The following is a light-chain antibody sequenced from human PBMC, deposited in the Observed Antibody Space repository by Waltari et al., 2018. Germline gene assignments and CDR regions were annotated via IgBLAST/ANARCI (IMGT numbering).Light chain of an antibody. Sequence: QSALTQPRSVSGSPGQSVTISCTGTSGDVGANEFVSWYQHHPDKAPKLIIYNVIKRPSGVPNRFSGFKSGSTASLTVSGLQPDDVADYFCCAYAGRDLYLKFGVGTTLTVL. CDR2: NVI. J-gene: IGLJ2*01. CDR1: SGDVGANEF. CDR3: CAYAGRDLYLK. V-gene: IGLV2-11*01.